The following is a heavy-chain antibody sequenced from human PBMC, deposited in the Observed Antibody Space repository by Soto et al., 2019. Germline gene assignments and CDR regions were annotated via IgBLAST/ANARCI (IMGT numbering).Heavy chain of an antibody. CDR2: IYYSGST. CDR1: GGSISSYY. D-gene: IGHD3-22*01. V-gene: IGHV4-59*08. Sequence: QVQLQESDPGLVKPSETLSLTCTVSGGSISSYYWSWIRQPPGKGLEWIGYIYYSGSTNYNPSLKSRVTISVDTSKNQFSLKLSSVTAADTAVYYCARWGDYYDSSGPKFSPTQYWYFDLWGRGTLVTVSS. J-gene: IGHJ2*01. CDR3: ARWGDYYDSSGPKFSPTQYWYFDL.